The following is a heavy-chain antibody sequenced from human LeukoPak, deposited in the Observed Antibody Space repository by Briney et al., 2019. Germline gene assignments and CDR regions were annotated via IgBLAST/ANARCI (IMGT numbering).Heavy chain of an antibody. D-gene: IGHD3-9*01. CDR1: GFTFSSYE. V-gene: IGHV3-48*03. CDR2: ISSSGSTI. J-gene: IGHJ3*02. Sequence: GGSLRLSCAASGFTFSSYEMNWVRQAPGKGLEWVSYISSSGSTIYYADSVKGRFTISRDNSKNTLYLQMNSLRAEDTAVYYCANDVLRYFDWLLYDAFDIWGQGTMVTVSS. CDR3: ANDVLRYFDWLLYDAFDI.